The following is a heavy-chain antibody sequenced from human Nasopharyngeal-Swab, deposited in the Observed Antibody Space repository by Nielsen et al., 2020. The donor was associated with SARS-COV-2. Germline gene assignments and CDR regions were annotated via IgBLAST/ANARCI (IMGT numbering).Heavy chain of an antibody. Sequence: GESLKISCAASGFTFSRYWMHWVRQAPGTGLVWVSRINEDGSSTSYADSLKGRFTISRDNAKNTLYLQMNSLSAEDTAVYYCTRAGSFRHDYWGQGTLVTVSS. CDR1: GFTFSRYW. D-gene: IGHD6-13*01. J-gene: IGHJ4*02. V-gene: IGHV3-74*01. CDR2: INEDGSST. CDR3: TRAGSFRHDY.